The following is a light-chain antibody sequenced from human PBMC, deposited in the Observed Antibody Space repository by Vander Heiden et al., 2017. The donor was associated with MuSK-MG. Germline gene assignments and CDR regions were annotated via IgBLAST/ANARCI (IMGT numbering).Light chain of an antibody. Sequence: SSELTQDPSVSVALGQTVIHPCQGDSLRTYSAGWYQQKPGQAPLLLIYGKNNRPSGIPDRFSGSTSGNTASLTISGTQAEDEADYYCNARDSSGDRSVFGTGTTVTV. CDR2: GKN. V-gene: IGLV3-19*01. CDR3: NARDSSGDRSV. CDR1: SLRTYS. J-gene: IGLJ1*01.